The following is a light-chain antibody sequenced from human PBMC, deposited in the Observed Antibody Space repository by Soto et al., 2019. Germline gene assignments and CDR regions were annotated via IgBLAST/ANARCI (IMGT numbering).Light chain of an antibody. Sequence: DIVLTQSPATLSLSPGERATLSCGASQSLSSGYLAWYQLKPGLAPRLLIYDASSRANGIPDRFSGSGYGTDVTLTISRLEAEDFAVYYCQQYGTSPWTFGQGSKVEIK. CDR3: QQYGTSPWT. CDR1: QSLSSGY. CDR2: DAS. V-gene: IGKV3D-20*01. J-gene: IGKJ1*01.